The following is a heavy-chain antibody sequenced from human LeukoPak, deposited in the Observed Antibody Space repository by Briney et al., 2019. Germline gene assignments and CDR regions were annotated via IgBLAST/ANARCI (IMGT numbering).Heavy chain of an antibody. V-gene: IGHV4-59*01. J-gene: IGHJ5*02. Sequence: SETLSLTCTVSGGSISSYYWNWVRQPPGKGLEWIGKIYYSGSTNYNPSLKSRVTISLDTSKFQFSLRLNSVTAADTAVYYCARADPNASGYFYRFNWFDPWGQGTLVTVSS. CDR1: GGSISSYY. D-gene: IGHD3-10*01. CDR2: IYYSGST. CDR3: ARADPNASGYFYRFNWFDP.